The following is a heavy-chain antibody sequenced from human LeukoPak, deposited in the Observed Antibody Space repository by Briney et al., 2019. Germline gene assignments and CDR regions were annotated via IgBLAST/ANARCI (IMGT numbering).Heavy chain of an antibody. Sequence: GGSLRLSCAASGFTFTTYAMSWVRQAPGKGLEWVAFIRYDGSNKYYADSVKGRFTISRDNSKNTLYLQMNSLRAEDTAVYYCAKGGSDDDPHAISYYYYYYMDVWGKGTTVTISS. D-gene: IGHD5-12*01. CDR2: IRYDGSNK. J-gene: IGHJ6*03. CDR1: GFTFTTYA. V-gene: IGHV3-30*02. CDR3: AKGGSDDDPHAISYYYYYYMDV.